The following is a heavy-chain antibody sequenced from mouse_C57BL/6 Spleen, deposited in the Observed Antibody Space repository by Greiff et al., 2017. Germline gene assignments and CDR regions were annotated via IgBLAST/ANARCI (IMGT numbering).Heavy chain of an antibody. J-gene: IGHJ1*03. CDR3: ARGNYGSSSWYFDV. CDR1: GYAFSSSW. Sequence: VQLQESGPELVKPGASVKISCKASGYAFSSSWMNWVKQRPGKGLEWIGRIYPGDGDTNYNGKFKGKATLTADKSSSTAYMQLSSLTSEDSAVYFCARGNYGSSSWYFDVWGTGTTVTVSS. CDR2: IYPGDGDT. D-gene: IGHD1-1*01. V-gene: IGHV1-82*01.